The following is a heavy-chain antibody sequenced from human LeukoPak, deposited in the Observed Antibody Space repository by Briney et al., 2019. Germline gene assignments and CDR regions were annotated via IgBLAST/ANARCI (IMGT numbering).Heavy chain of an antibody. J-gene: IGHJ2*01. CDR3: ACCQLSRVKRYSYWYFDP. D-gene: IGHD2-2*01. Sequence: PGRSLRLSCAASGFTFSSYAMHWVRQAPGKGLEWVAVISYDGSNKYYADSVKGRFTISRDNSKNTLYLQMNSLRAEDTAVYYCACCQLSRVKRYSYWYFDPWGRGTLVTVSS. V-gene: IGHV3-30*04. CDR1: GFTFSSYA. CDR2: ISYDGSNK.